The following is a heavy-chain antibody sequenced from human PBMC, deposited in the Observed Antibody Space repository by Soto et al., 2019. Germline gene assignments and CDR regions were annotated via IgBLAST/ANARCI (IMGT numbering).Heavy chain of an antibody. Sequence: QVQLVESGGGGVQPGRSLRLSCGASGFTFSSFGMYWVRQAPGKGREWVAIISYDGSSKYYADSVKGRFTVSRDNSKNTLYLQRNSMRTEDTAVYYCAKDFKPLSPDSYFDYWGQGTLVSVSS. D-gene: IGHD3-3*02. J-gene: IGHJ4*02. CDR1: GFTFSSFG. CDR3: AKDFKPLSPDSYFDY. V-gene: IGHV3-30*18. CDR2: ISYDGSSK.